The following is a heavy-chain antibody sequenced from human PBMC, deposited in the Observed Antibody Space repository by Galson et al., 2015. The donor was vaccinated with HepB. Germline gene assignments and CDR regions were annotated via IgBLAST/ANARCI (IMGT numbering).Heavy chain of an antibody. V-gene: IGHV1-69*13. CDR3: ARWEYCSGGSCYFLGAFDI. D-gene: IGHD2-15*01. Sequence: SVKVSCKASGGTFSSYAISWVRQAPGQGLEWMGGIIPIFGTANYAQKFQGRVTITADESTSTAYMELSSLRSEDTAVYYCARWEYCSGGSCYFLGAFDIWGQGTMVTVSS. CDR1: GGTFSSYA. CDR2: IIPIFGTA. J-gene: IGHJ3*02.